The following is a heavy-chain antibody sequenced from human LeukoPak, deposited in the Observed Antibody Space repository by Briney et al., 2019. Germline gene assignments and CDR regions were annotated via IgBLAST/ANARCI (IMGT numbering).Heavy chain of an antibody. D-gene: IGHD3-22*01. CDR1: GYTFTSYG. CDR3: ARAYYYDSSGYYSLDY. Sequence: GASVKVSCKASGYTFTSYGISWVRQAPGQGLEWMGWISAYNGNTHYAQKLQGRVTMTTDTSTSTAYMELKSLRSDDTAVYYCARAYYYDSSGYYSLDYWGQGTLVTVSS. CDR2: ISAYNGNT. J-gene: IGHJ4*02. V-gene: IGHV1-18*01.